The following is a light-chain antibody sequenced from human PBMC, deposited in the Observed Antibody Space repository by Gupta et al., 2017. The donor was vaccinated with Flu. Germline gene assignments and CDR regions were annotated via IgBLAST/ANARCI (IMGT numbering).Light chain of an antibody. CDR1: QSISSN. CDR2: GAS. CDR3: QQYNNWPPSWT. J-gene: IGKJ1*01. V-gene: IGKV3-15*01. Sequence: EIVMTQSPATLSVSPGERATLPCRASQSISSNLAWYQQKPAQAPRLLIYGASTRATGIPARFSGSGSGTEFTLTISSLQSEDFAVYYCQQYNNWPPSWTFGQGTKVEIK.